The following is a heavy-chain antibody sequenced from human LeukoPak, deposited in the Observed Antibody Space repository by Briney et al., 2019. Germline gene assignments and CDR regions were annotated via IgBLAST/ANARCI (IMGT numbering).Heavy chain of an antibody. CDR1: GFTFSNAW. CDR2: ISYDGSDK. Sequence: SGGSLRLSCAASGFTFSNAWMSWVRQAPGEGLEWVAIISYDGSDKYYADSVKGRFTISRDNSKNTLYLQMNSLRAEDTAVYYCADYGSGSCDWGQGTLATVSS. V-gene: IGHV3-30-3*01. CDR3: ADYGSGSCD. J-gene: IGHJ4*02. D-gene: IGHD3-10*01.